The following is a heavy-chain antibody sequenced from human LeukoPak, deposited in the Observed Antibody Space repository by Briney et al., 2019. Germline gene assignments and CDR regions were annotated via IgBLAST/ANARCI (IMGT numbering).Heavy chain of an antibody. J-gene: IGHJ6*02. CDR2: INHSRST. D-gene: IGHD3-3*01. V-gene: IGHV4-34*01. Sequence: SETLSLTCAVYGGSFSGYYWSWIRQPPGKGLEWIGEINHSRSTNYNPSLKSRVTISVDTSKNQFSLKLSSVTAADTAVYYCARVSGPYYYYYGMDVWGQGTTVTVSS. CDR1: GGSFSGYY. CDR3: ARVSGPYYYYYGMDV.